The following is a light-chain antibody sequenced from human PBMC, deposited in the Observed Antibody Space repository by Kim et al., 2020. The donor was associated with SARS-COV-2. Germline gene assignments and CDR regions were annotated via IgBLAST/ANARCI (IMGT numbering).Light chain of an antibody. V-gene: IGLV2-14*03. CDR3: CSYARGSAYV. J-gene: IGLJ1*01. CDR2: DVS. Sequence: GQATTISCTGPSSDGGDYDYVSWYQQQPGKAPKLIIADVSNRPSGVSSRVSGSKSGNTASLTITGLQDEDEADYYCCSYARGSAYVCGTGTKVTVL. CDR1: SSDGGDYDY.